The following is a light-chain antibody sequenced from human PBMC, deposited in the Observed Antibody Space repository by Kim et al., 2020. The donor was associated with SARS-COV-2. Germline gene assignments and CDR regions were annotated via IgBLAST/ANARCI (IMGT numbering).Light chain of an antibody. CDR3: QKYNGAPST. Sequence: ASVGYRVTIPCRASQGISNDLAWYQQKPGKVHKLLIFAASASQSGVPSRFSGSGSGTDFTLTISSLQPEDVATYYCQKYNGAPSTFGQGTKVDNK. CDR2: AAS. CDR1: QGISND. J-gene: IGKJ1*01. V-gene: IGKV1-27*01.